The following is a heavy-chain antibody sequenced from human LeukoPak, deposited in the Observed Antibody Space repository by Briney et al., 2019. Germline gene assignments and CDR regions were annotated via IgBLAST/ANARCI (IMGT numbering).Heavy chain of an antibody. Sequence: GGSLRLSCVGSGFTLRNHWMNWVRQSPRKGLEWVANIKPDGIDKYYVDSARGRFTVSRDNAKNSAFLQMNSLRAEDTAIYYCATISAQTFDIWGQGTLVSVSS. CDR2: IKPDGIDK. V-gene: IGHV3-7*01. J-gene: IGHJ3*02. CDR1: GFTLRNHW. CDR3: ATISAQTFDI. D-gene: IGHD5-24*01.